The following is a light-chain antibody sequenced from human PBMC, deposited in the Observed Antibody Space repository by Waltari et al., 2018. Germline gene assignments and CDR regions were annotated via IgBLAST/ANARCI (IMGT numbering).Light chain of an antibody. CDR2: DAS. V-gene: IGKV3-20*01. Sequence: EIVLTQSPGTLSLSAGERATLSCRASQSIRSSYLAWYQQKPGQAPRLLIYDASSRATGIPDRFTGSGSGTGFTLTISRLEPEDFAVYYCQQYGSTPATFGQGTKVEIK. CDR1: QSIRSSY. CDR3: QQYGSTPAT. J-gene: IGKJ1*01.